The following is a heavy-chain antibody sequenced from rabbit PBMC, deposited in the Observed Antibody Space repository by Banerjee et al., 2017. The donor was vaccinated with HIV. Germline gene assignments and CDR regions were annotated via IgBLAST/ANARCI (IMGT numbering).Heavy chain of an antibody. Sequence: QEQLEESGGGLVKPEGSLTLTCKASGFDLSSYYYMCWVRQAPGKGLEWIGCIYTGSDTTWYASWAKGRFTISKTSSTTVTLQMTSLTAADTATYFCARTYSRSDYTFNLWGPGTLVTVS. CDR3: ARTYSRSDYTFNL. V-gene: IGHV1S45*01. D-gene: IGHD1-1*01. CDR2: IYTGSDTT. J-gene: IGHJ4*01. CDR1: GFDLSSYYY.